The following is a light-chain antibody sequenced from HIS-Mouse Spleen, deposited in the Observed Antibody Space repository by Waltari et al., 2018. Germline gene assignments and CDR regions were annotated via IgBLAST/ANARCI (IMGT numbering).Light chain of an antibody. CDR3: QSADSSGTYWV. J-gene: IGLJ3*02. CDR2: KDS. V-gene: IGLV3-25*03. CDR1: ALPYQY. Sequence: SYELTQPPSVSVSPAQPARITGSGDALPYQYAYWYQQKPGHAPVLVLYKDSGRPSGIPERFSGSSSGTTVTLTISGVQAEDEADYYCQSADSSGTYWVFGGGTKLTVL.